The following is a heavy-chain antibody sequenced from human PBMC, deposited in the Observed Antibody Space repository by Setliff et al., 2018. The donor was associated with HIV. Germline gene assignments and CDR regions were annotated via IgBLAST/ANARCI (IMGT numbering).Heavy chain of an antibody. V-gene: IGHV4-59*01. CDR3: ARIVRWELVATSTFFYYYVDV. Sequence: SETLSLTCTVSRGSISRYYWSWIRQPPGKGLEWIGYIYYTGTTKYNPSLKSRVTMSVDTSKNQLSLKLSSLTAADTAVYYCARIVRWELVATSTFFYYYVDVWGKGTTVTVSS. J-gene: IGHJ6*03. D-gene: IGHD1-26*01. CDR2: IYYTGTT. CDR1: RGSISRYY.